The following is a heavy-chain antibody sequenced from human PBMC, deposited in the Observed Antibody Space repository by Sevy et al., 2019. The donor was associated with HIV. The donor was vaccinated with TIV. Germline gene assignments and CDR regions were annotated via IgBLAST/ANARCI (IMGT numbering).Heavy chain of an antibody. CDR3: AGYCSSTSCYRGVWFDP. J-gene: IGHJ5*02. CDR1: GGSICSGDYY. V-gene: IGHV4-30-4*01. CDR2: IYYSGST. Sequence: SETLSLTCTVSGGSICSGDYYWSWIRQPPGKGLEWIGYIYYSGSTYYNPSLKSRVTISVDTSKNQFSLKLSSVTAADTAVYYCAGYCSSTSCYRGVWFDPWGQGTLVTVSS. D-gene: IGHD2-2*02.